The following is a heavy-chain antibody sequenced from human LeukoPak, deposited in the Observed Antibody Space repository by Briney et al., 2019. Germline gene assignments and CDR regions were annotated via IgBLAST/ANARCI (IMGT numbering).Heavy chain of an antibody. V-gene: IGHV1-18*01. CDR3: ARERVSVVTTYNWFDP. Sequence: GASVKVSCKASGYTFTSYGISWVRQAPGQGLEWMGWISAYNGNTNYAQKLQGRVTMTTDTSTSTAYMELRSLRSDDTAVYYCARERVSVVTTYNWFDPWGQGTLVTVSS. J-gene: IGHJ5*02. D-gene: IGHD4-23*01. CDR1: GYTFTSYG. CDR2: ISAYNGNT.